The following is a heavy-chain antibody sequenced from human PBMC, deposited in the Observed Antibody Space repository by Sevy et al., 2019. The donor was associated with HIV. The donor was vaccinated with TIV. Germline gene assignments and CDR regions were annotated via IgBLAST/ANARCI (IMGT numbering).Heavy chain of an antibody. D-gene: IGHD3-9*01. CDR3: AVWPGGQTGHHLKIDS. CDR2: ISYDGSKI. V-gene: IGHV3-30*04. CDR1: GFTFSTYA. Sequence: GGSLRLSCAASGFTFSTYAIHWVRQAPGKGLEWVALISYDGSKIFYIDSVKGRFTVARDNSRNALYLQMNSLRPEDTAVYYCAVWPGGQTGHHLKIDSWGQGTLVTVSS. J-gene: IGHJ4*02.